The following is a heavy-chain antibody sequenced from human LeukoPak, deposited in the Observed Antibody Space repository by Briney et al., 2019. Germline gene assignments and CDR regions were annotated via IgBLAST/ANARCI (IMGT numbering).Heavy chain of an antibody. CDR1: GFSLSTSGVG. J-gene: IGHJ4*02. CDR3: AREKRIVVVAATLYYFDY. V-gene: IGHV2-5*01. CDR2: IYWNDDT. Sequence: SGPTLVKPTQTLTLTCTFSGFSLSTSGVGVGWIRQPPGKALGWLALIYWNDDTRYSPSLKSRLTITKAPSKNPVVLTMTNLDPVDTATYYCAREKRIVVVAATLYYFDYWGQGTLVTVSS. D-gene: IGHD2-15*01.